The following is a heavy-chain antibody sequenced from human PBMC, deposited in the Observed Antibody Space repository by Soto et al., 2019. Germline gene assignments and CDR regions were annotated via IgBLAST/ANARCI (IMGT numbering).Heavy chain of an antibody. D-gene: IGHD6-6*01. J-gene: IGHJ4*02. V-gene: IGHV4-59*06. CDR1: GGSISSDY. CDR3: ARARTHFDY. Sequence: SETLSLTCTVSGGSISSDYWSWVRQHAGKGLEWIGDIYTSGSTYYNPSLKSRVTISVDTSKNQFSLKLSSVTAADTAVYYCARARTHFDYWGQGTLVTVSS. CDR2: IYTSGST.